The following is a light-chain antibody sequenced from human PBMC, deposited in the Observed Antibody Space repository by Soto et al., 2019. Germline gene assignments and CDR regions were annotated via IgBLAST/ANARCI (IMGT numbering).Light chain of an antibody. CDR1: QSISSW. Sequence: DIQMTQSPSTLSASVGDRVTITCRASQSISSWLARYQQKPGKAPKLLIYDASSLESGVPSRFSGSGSGTEFTLTISSLQPDDFATYYCQQYNSYSLWTFGQGTKVEIK. J-gene: IGKJ1*01. CDR2: DAS. CDR3: QQYNSYSLWT. V-gene: IGKV1-5*01.